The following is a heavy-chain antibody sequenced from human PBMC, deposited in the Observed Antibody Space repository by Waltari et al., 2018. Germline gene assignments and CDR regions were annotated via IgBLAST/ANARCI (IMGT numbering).Heavy chain of an antibody. D-gene: IGHD6-13*01. V-gene: IGHV3-7*01. Sequence: EVQLVESGGGLAQPGGSLRLSCAASGLSFSHYWMTWVRQASGKGPEWVDNIKQDGSEKYYMDSVKGRFTISRDNAKNSLYLQMNNLRVEDTAVYYCTRGGRDSSWYWRDWGQGTLVTVSS. J-gene: IGHJ4*02. CDR2: IKQDGSEK. CDR3: TRGGRDSSWYWRD. CDR1: GLSFSHYW.